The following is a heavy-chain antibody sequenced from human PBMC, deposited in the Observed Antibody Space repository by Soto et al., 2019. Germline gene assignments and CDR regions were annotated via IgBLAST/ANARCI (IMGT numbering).Heavy chain of an antibody. J-gene: IGHJ5*02. Sequence: EVQLVESEGGLVQPGGSLKLSCAASGFTFSGSAMHWVRQASGKGLEWVGRIRSKANSYATAYAASVKGRFTISRDDSKNTAYLQMNSLKTEDTAVYYCTRHSWESDHWGQGTLVTVSS. CDR1: GFTFSGSA. D-gene: IGHD1-26*01. V-gene: IGHV3-73*02. CDR3: TRHSWESDH. CDR2: IRSKANSYAT.